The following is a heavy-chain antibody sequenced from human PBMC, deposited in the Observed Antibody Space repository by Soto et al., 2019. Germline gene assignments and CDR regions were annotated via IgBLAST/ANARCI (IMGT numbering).Heavy chain of an antibody. V-gene: IGHV3-23*01. Sequence: EVQLLESGGGLVQPGGSLRLSCAASGFTFSSYAMSWVRQAPGKGLEWVSAISGSGGSIYFAASVKGRFSISRDTSKNTLDLQMNSLSAEDTAVYYCAKIKYLAFYAFDVWGQGTMVTVSS. CDR3: AKIKYLAFYAFDV. CDR2: ISGSGGSI. J-gene: IGHJ3*01. D-gene: IGHD3-3*02. CDR1: GFTFSSYA.